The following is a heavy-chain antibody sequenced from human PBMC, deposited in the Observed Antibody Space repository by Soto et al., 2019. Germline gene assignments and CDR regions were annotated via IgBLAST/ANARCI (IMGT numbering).Heavy chain of an antibody. V-gene: IGHV1-69*13. J-gene: IGHJ4*02. CDR3: AGYCSGGSCYGS. CDR1: GGTFSSYA. D-gene: IGHD2-15*01. Sequence: SVKVSCKASGGTFSSYAISGVRQAPGQGLEWMGGIIPIFGTANYAQKFQGRVTITADESTSTAYMELSSLRSEDTAVYYCAGYCSGGSCYGSWGQGTLVTVSS. CDR2: IIPIFGTA.